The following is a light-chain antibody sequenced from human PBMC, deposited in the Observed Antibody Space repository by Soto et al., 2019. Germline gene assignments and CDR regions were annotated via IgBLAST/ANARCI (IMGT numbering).Light chain of an antibody. CDR2: GNS. CDR1: SSNIGAGYV. V-gene: IGLV1-40*01. Sequence: QSALTKPPSVSGAPGQRVTISCTGSSSNIGAGYVVHWYQQLPGTAPKLLIYGNSNRPSGVPDRFSGSKSGTSASLAITGLQAEDEADYECQSYDSSLSGWVFGGGTKLTVL. CDR3: QSYDSSLSGWV. J-gene: IGLJ3*02.